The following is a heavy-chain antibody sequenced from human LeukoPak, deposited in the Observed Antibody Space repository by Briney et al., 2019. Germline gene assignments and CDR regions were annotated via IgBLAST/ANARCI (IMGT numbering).Heavy chain of an antibody. CDR1: GGSISSSNYY. V-gene: IGHV4-39*01. J-gene: IGHJ5*02. CDR3: ARQAYCGGDCLNWFDP. D-gene: IGHD2-21*02. Sequence: SETLSLTCIVSGGSISSSNYYWGWIRQPPGKGLEWIGTIYYSGSTYYNPSLKSRVTISVDTSKNQFSLKLSSVTAADTAVYYCARQAYCGGDCLNWFDPWGQGTLVTVSS. CDR2: IYYSGST.